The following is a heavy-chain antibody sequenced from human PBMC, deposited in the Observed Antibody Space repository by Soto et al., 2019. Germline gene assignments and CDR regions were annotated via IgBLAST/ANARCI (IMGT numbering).Heavy chain of an antibody. CDR2: INPNSGGT. Sequence: ASVKVSCKASGYTFTGYYMHWVRQAPGQGLEWMGWINPNSGGTNYAQKFQGRVTMTRDTSISTAYMELSRLRSDDTAVYYCARAVLLWFGDGPMDVWGQGTTVTVSS. V-gene: IGHV1-2*02. CDR1: GYTFTGYY. D-gene: IGHD3-10*01. CDR3: ARAVLLWFGDGPMDV. J-gene: IGHJ6*02.